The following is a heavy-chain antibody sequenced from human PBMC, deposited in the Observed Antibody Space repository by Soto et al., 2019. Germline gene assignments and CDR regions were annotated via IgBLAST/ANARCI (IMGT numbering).Heavy chain of an antibody. CDR3: AADPFPYDSSGPPFDY. D-gene: IGHD3-22*01. V-gene: IGHV1-58*01. J-gene: IGHJ4*02. CDR2: IVVGSGNT. Sequence: SVKVSCKDSGFTFTMSAVQCVVQALLQRREGIGWIVVGSGNTNYAQKFQERVTITRDMSTSTAYMELSSLRSEDTAVYYCAADPFPYDSSGPPFDYWGQGTLVTVSS. CDR1: GFTFTMSA.